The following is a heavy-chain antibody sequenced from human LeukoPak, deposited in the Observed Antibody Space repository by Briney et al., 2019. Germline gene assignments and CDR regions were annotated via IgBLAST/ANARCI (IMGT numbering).Heavy chain of an antibody. V-gene: IGHV3-20*04. CDR1: GFTFDDYG. D-gene: IGHD3-22*01. CDR2: INWNGGST. Sequence: GGSLRPSCAASGFTFDDYGMSWVRQAPGKGLEWVSGINWNGGSTGYADSVKGRFTISRDNAKNSLYLQMNSLRAEDTALYYCARNYDSSGYYLYGMDVWGQGTTVTVSS. J-gene: IGHJ6*02. CDR3: ARNYDSSGYYLYGMDV.